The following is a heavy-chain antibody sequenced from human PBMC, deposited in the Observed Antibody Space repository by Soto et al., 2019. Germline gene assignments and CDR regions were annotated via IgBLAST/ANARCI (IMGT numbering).Heavy chain of an antibody. J-gene: IGHJ4*02. Sequence: GGSLRLSCASSGSIFSNYAMSWVRQAPGKGLEWVSLVSATAGTTYYTDSVKGRFTISRDNSRNTVYLQMNSLRADDTAVYYCAKDRLAGGFDYWGQGTLVTVSS. CDR3: AKDRLAGGFDY. D-gene: IGHD3-16*01. V-gene: IGHV3-23*01. CDR1: GSIFSNYA. CDR2: VSATAGTT.